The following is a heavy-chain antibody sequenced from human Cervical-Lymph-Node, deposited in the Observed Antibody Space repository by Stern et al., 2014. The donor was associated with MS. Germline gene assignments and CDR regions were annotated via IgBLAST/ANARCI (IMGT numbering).Heavy chain of an antibody. D-gene: IGHD3-3*01. J-gene: IGHJ6*02. Sequence: EVQLVESGGGLVQPGRSLRLSCAAAGFAFDDYAMHWVRQAPGKGLEWVSGISWMCTKIGYADSVKGRFTISRDNAKNSLFLQMNNLRAEDTALYYCATANYEFGYYGMDVWGQGTAVTVS. V-gene: IGHV3-9*01. CDR3: ATANYEFGYYGMDV. CDR2: ISWMCTKI. CDR1: GFAFDDYA.